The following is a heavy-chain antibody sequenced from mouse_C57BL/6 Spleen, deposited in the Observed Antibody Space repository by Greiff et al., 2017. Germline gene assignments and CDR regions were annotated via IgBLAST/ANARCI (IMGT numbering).Heavy chain of an antibody. CDR1: GYSFTDYN. D-gene: IGHD1-1*01. V-gene: IGHV1-39*01. J-gene: IGHJ1*03. CDR3: ASGPYYGSRTRYFDV. CDR2: INPNYGTT. Sequence: VQLKQSGPELVKPGASVKISCKASGYSFTDYNMNWVKQSHGKSLEWIGVINPNYGTTSYNQKFKGKATLTVDQSSSTAYLQLNSLTSEDSAVYDCASGPYYGSRTRYFDVWGTGTTVTVSS.